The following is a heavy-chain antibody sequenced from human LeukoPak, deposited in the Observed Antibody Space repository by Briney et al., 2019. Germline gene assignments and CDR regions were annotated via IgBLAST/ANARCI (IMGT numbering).Heavy chain of an antibody. CDR3: ATSFVTRGIISAY. J-gene: IGHJ4*02. CDR1: GGSFSEYY. D-gene: IGHD3-10*01. CDR2: ISHSGGI. V-gene: IGHV4-34*01. Sequence: TSETLSLTCAVYGGSFSEYYWNWIRHSPGEGLEWIGEISHSGGIKYNPSLKSRVTMSPDTSKNQFSLKLRSVTAADTAIYYCATSFVTRGIISAYWGQGTPVTVSS.